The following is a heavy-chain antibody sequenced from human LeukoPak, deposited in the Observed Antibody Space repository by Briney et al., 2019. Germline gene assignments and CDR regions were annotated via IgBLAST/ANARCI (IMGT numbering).Heavy chain of an antibody. CDR1: GFTFSSYS. J-gene: IGHJ6*03. Sequence: GGSLRLSCAASGFTFSSYSMNWVRQAPGKGLEWVSYISSSSSTIYYADSVKGRFTISRDNAKNSLYLQMNSLRAEDAAVYYCASTGLFRPYYYYYMDVWGKGTTVTVSS. CDR3: ASTGLFRPYYYYYMDV. CDR2: ISSSSSTI. D-gene: IGHD3-22*01. V-gene: IGHV3-48*01.